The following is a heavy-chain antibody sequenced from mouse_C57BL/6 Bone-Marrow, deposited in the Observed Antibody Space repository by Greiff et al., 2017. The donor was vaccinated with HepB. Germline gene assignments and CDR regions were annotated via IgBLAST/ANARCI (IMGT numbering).Heavy chain of an antibody. CDR3: ARHLYDYDGDYYAMDY. CDR1: GFSLTSYG. D-gene: IGHD2-4*01. J-gene: IGHJ4*01. V-gene: IGHV2-2*01. Sequence: VKLMESGPGLVQPSQSLSITCTVSGFSLTSYGVHWVRQSPGKGLEWLGVIWSGGSTDYKAAFISRLSISKDNSKSQVFFKMNSLQADDTAIYYCARHLYDYDGDYYAMDYWGQGTSVTVSS. CDR2: IWSGGST.